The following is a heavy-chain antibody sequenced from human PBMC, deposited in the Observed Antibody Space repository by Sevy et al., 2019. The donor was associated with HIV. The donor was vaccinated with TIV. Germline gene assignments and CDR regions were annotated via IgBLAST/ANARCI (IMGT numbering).Heavy chain of an antibody. CDR3: ARDRGPLPLAYYYGIDV. CDR2: ISSSGSTI. CDR1: GFTFSDYY. D-gene: IGHD2-15*01. V-gene: IGHV3-11*01. J-gene: IGHJ6*02. Sequence: GGSLRLSCAASGFTFSDYYMSWIRQAPGKGLEWVSYISSSGSTIYYADSVKGRFTISRDNAKNSLYLQMNSLRAEDTAVYYCARDRGPLPLAYYYGIDVWGQGTTVTVSS.